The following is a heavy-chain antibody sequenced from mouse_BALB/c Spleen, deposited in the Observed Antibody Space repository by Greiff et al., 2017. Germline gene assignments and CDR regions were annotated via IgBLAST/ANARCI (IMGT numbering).Heavy chain of an antibody. CDR1: GYTFTSYW. Sequence: VQLQQPGAELVRPGASVKLSCKASGYTFTSYWINWVKQRPGQGLEWIGNIYPSDSYTNYNQKFKDKATLTVDKSSSTAYMQLSSPTSEDSAVYYCTRSGYGNYPYYAMDYWGQGTSVTVSS. D-gene: IGHD2-10*02. V-gene: IGHV1-69*02. J-gene: IGHJ4*01. CDR3: TRSGYGNYPYYAMDY. CDR2: IYPSDSYT.